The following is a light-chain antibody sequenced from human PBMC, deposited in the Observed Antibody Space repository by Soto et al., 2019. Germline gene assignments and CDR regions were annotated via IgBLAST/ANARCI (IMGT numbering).Light chain of an antibody. J-gene: IGLJ1*01. CDR2: EVS. CDR3: CSYAGSSTLL. Sequence: QSALTQPASVSGSPGQSITISCTGTSSDVGSYNLVSWYQQHPGKAPKLMIYEVSKRPSGVSNRFSGSKSGNTASLTISGLQAEDEADYYCCSYAGSSTLLFATGTKVTVL. CDR1: SSDVGSYNL. V-gene: IGLV2-23*01.